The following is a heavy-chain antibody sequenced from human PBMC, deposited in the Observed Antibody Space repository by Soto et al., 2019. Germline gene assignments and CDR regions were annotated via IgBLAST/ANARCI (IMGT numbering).Heavy chain of an antibody. D-gene: IGHD6-19*01. Sequence: QLQLQESGSGLVKPSQTLSLTCAVSGGSISSGGYSWSWIRQPPGKGLEDIGYIYHSGSTYYNPSLKSRVTISVDRSKNQFTLKLSSVTAADTAVYYCARVRSGWGIDCWGQGTLVTVSS. V-gene: IGHV4-30-2*01. CDR2: IYHSGST. CDR3: ARVRSGWGIDC. CDR1: GGSISSGGYS. J-gene: IGHJ4*02.